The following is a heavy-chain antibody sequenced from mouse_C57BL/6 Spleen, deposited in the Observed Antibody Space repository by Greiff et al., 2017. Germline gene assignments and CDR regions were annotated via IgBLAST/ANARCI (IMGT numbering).Heavy chain of an antibody. V-gene: IGHV5-17*01. J-gene: IGHJ1*03. D-gene: IGHD6-1*01. CDR3: AREGPHWYFDV. CDR2: ISSGSSTL. Sequence: EVKLMESGGGLVKPGGSLKLSCAASGFTFSDYGMHWVRQAPEKGLEWVAYISSGSSTLYYADTVKGRFTISRDNAKNTLFLQMTSLRSEDTAMYYCAREGPHWYFDVWGTGTTVTVSS. CDR1: GFTFSDYG.